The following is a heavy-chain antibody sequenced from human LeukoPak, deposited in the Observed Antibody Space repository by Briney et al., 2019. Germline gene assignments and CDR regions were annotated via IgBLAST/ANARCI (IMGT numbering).Heavy chain of an antibody. CDR1: GVSISNYY. V-gene: IGHV4-59*01. CDR3: ARTRRHLYDSGSNLTPWPDAMDV. Sequence: SETLSLTCTVSGVSISNYYWAWIRQPPGKGLEWIGYSGNTNYNPSLKSRVTMSLDTSKNQFSLRMSSVTAADTAVYSCARTRRHLYDSGSNLTPWPDAMDVWGQGTTVTVSS. J-gene: IGHJ6*02. D-gene: IGHD3-10*01. CDR2: SGNT.